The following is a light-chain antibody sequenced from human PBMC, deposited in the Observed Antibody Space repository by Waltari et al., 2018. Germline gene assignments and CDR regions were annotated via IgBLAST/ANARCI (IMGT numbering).Light chain of an antibody. CDR1: QGISSN. CDR3: QQLNSYPIT. V-gene: IGKV1-9*01. CDR2: AAS. Sequence: IHMTQSLSSLSASVGDSVTITCRASQGISSNLAWYQQKPGKAPKLLISAASTLQSGVPLRFSGSGSGTDFTLTISSLQPEDFATYYCQQLNSYPITFGQGTRLEIK. J-gene: IGKJ5*01.